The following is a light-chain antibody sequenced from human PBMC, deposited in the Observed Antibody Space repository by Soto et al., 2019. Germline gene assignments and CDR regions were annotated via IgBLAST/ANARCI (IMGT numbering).Light chain of an antibody. J-gene: IGKJ1*01. Sequence: AIRMTQSPSSLSASTGDRVTITCRASQGISSYLAWYQQKPGKAPKLLIYAASTLQSGVPSRFSGSGSGTDFTLTISCLQSEDFATYYCQQYYSYPPTFGQGTKVHI. V-gene: IGKV1-8*01. CDR2: AAS. CDR3: QQYYSYPPT. CDR1: QGISSY.